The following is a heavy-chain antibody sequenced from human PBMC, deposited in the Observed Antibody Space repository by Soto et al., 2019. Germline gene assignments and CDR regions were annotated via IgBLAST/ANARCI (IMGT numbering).Heavy chain of an antibody. CDR3: ARDSRWRYGSGRTYYYGMDV. Sequence: SETLSLTCTVSGGSISSGGYYWSWIRQHPGKGLEWIGYIYYSGSTYYNPSLKSRVTISVDTSKNQFSLKLSSVTAADTAVYYCARDSRWRYGSGRTYYYGMDVWGQGTTVTVSS. D-gene: IGHD3-10*01. CDR1: GGSISSGGYY. V-gene: IGHV4-31*03. CDR2: IYYSGST. J-gene: IGHJ6*02.